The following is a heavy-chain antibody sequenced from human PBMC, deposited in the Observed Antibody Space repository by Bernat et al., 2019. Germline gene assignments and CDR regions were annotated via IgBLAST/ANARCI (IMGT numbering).Heavy chain of an antibody. Sequence: EVQLLESGGGLVQPGGSLRLSCAASGFTFSSYAMSWVRQAPGKGLEWVSAISGSGGSTYYADSVKGRFTIYRDNSKNTLYLQMNSLRAEDTAVYYCAKSLLSVVVVAATWFDPWGQGTLVTVSS. D-gene: IGHD2-15*01. CDR3: AKSLLSVVVVAATWFDP. CDR2: ISGSGGST. J-gene: IGHJ5*02. V-gene: IGHV3-23*01. CDR1: GFTFSSYA.